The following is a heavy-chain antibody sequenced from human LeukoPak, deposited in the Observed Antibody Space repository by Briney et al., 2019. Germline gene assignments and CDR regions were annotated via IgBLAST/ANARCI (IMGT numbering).Heavy chain of an antibody. CDR1: WISLSTSGVG. CDR3: AHISYYYGSGSYYTGGEHYFDY. CDR2: LYWDDDK. J-gene: IGHJ4*02. V-gene: IGHV2-5*02. Sequence: SGPTLVKPTQTLTLTCTFSWISLSTSGVGVGWIRHPPGKALEWLALLYWDDDKRYSPSLKSRLTITKDTSKNQVVLTMTNMDPVDTATYYCAHISYYYGSGSYYTGGEHYFDYWGQGTLVTVSS. D-gene: IGHD3-10*01.